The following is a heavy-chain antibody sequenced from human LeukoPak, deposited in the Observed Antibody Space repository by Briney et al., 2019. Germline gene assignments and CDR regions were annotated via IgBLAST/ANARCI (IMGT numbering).Heavy chain of an antibody. CDR1: GASIDRNSYN. CDR2: INHSGST. V-gene: IGHV4-39*07. D-gene: IGHD2-15*01. Sequence: SETLSLTCIVSGASIDRNSYNWAWIRQAPGKGPEWIGEINHSGSTNYNPSLKSRVTISVDTSKNQFSLKLSSVTAADTAVYYCARRSRGTSYWGQGTLVTVSS. CDR3: ARRSRGTSY. J-gene: IGHJ4*02.